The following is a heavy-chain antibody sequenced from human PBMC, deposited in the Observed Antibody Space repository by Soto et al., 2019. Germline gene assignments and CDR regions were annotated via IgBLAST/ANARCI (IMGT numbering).Heavy chain of an antibody. CDR1: GDTFTDYY. Sequence: QVQLMQSGAEVKKPGASVKVSCKASGDTFTDYYIHWVRQAPGQGLEWMGTVNPSGGRTTYPQHFLGRVTMTRDTSTSTLYMELTSLTSDDTAIYYCARGGHVVVVTAALDYWGQGTLVTVSS. J-gene: IGHJ4*02. CDR3: ARGGHVVVVTAALDY. V-gene: IGHV1-46*01. CDR2: VNPSGGRT. D-gene: IGHD2-21*02.